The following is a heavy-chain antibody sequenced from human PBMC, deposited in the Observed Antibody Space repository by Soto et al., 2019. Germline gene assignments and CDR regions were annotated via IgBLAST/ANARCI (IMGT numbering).Heavy chain of an antibody. J-gene: IGHJ5*02. Sequence: ASVKVSCKASGYTFTGYYMHWVRQAPGQGLEWMGWINPNSGGTNYAQKFQGRVTMTRDTSISTAYMELSRLRPDDTAVYYCARGLWFGENWFDPWGQGTLVTVSS. D-gene: IGHD3-10*01. V-gene: IGHV1-2*02. CDR1: GYTFTGYY. CDR3: ARGLWFGENWFDP. CDR2: INPNSGGT.